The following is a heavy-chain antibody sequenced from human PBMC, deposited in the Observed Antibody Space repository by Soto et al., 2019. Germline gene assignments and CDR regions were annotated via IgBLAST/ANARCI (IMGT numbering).Heavy chain of an antibody. V-gene: IGHV4-31*01. Sequence: QVQLQESGPGLVKPSQTLSLTCTVSGGSISSGGYYWSWIRQHPGKGLEWIGYIYYSGSTYYNPSPKSPVTISVDPSKNQCSLKLSSVTAADTAVYYCARHNYDSSGTAVDVWGQGTTVTVAS. D-gene: IGHD3-22*01. CDR3: ARHNYDSSGTAVDV. CDR1: GGSISSGGYY. CDR2: IYYSGST. J-gene: IGHJ6*02.